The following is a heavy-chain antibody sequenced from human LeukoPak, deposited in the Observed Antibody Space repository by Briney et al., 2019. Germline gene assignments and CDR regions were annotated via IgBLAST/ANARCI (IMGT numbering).Heavy chain of an antibody. Sequence: PGGSLRLSCAVSGFTFSSYSMTWVRQAPGKGLEWVSSITTSSNYIDYAGSVKGRFTISRDNAKNSLYLQMNSLRAEDTAVYYCARDLNFWSSYSTRGFDYWGQGTLVTVSS. V-gene: IGHV3-21*01. J-gene: IGHJ4*02. D-gene: IGHD3-3*01. CDR2: ITTSSNYI. CDR1: GFTFSSYS. CDR3: ARDLNFWSSYSTRGFDY.